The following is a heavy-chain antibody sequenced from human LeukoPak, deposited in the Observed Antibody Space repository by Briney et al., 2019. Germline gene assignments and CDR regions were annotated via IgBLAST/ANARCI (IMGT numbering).Heavy chain of an antibody. Sequence: ASVKVSCKASGYTFTGYYMHWVRQAPGQGLEWMGWINPNSGGTNYAQKFQGWVTMTRETSISTAYMELSRLRSDDTAVYYCARVSCSGGSCYEFDYWGQGTLVTVSS. V-gene: IGHV1-2*04. CDR2: INPNSGGT. CDR3: ARVSCSGGSCYEFDY. J-gene: IGHJ4*02. D-gene: IGHD2-15*01. CDR1: GYTFTGYY.